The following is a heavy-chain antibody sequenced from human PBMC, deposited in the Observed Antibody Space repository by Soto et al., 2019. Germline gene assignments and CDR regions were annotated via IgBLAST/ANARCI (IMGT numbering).Heavy chain of an antibody. CDR1: GGSISSGGYY. D-gene: IGHD2-15*01. CDR3: ARGYCCGGSCYEDGYYYYMDV. J-gene: IGHJ6*03. CDR2: IYYSGST. V-gene: IGHV4-31*03. Sequence: SETLSLTCTVSGGSISSGGYYWSWIRQHPGKGLECIGYIYYSGSTYYNPSLKSRVTISVDTSKNQFSLKLSSVTAADTAVYYCARGYCCGGSCYEDGYYYYMDVWGKGTTVTVSS.